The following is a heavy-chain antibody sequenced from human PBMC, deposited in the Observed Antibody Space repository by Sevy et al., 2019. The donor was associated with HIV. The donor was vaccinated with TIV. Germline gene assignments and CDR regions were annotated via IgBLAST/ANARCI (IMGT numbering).Heavy chain of an antibody. CDR2: IIPIFGTA. V-gene: IGHV1-69*13. J-gene: IGHJ6*02. CDR1: GGTFSSYA. Sequence: SSVKVSCKASGGTFSSYAISWVRQAPGQGLEWMGGIIPIFGTANYAQKFQGRVTITADESTSTAYMELSSLRSEDTAVYYCARGKDIVATITPYYYYYYGMDVWGQGTTVTVSS. D-gene: IGHD5-12*01. CDR3: ARGKDIVATITPYYYYYYGMDV.